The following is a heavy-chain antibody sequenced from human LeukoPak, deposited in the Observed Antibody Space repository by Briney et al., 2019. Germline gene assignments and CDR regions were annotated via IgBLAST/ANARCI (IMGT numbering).Heavy chain of an antibody. D-gene: IGHD3-22*01. CDR1: GFTFSSYW. Sequence: GGSLRLSCAASGFTFSSYWMSWVRQAPGKVLEWVANIKQDGSEKYYVDSVKGRFTISRDNAKNSLYLQMNSLRAEDTAVYYCARDQDYYDSSGYHKHFDYWGQGTLVTVSS. CDR2: IKQDGSEK. J-gene: IGHJ4*02. CDR3: ARDQDYYDSSGYHKHFDY. V-gene: IGHV3-7*01.